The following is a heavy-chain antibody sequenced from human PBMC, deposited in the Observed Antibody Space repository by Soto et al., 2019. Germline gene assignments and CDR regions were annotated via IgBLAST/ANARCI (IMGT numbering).Heavy chain of an antibody. CDR1: GFTFSSYG. J-gene: IGHJ3*02. CDR2: IWYDGSNK. D-gene: IGHD2-15*01. CDR3: ARDSLYCSGGSCYSDAFDI. V-gene: IGHV3-33*01. Sequence: GGSLRLSCAASGFTFSSYGMHWVRQAPGKGLEWVAVIWYDGSNKYYADSVKGRFTISRDNSKNTLYLQMNSLRAEDTAVYYCARDSLYCSGGSCYSDAFDIWGQGTMVTVSS.